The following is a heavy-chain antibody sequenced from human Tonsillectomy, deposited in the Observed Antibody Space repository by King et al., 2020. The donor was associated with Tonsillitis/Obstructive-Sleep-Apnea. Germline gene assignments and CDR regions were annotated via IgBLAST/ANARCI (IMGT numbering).Heavy chain of an antibody. CDR1: GGTFSSYA. CDR2: IIPLLGIE. Sequence: VQLVESGAEVKTPGSSVTVSCKASGGTFSSYAISWVRQAPGQGLEWMGGIIPLLGIENYAPTVQGRVTITADKSTSTAYMELSSLRSEDTAVYYCARGRYCSGRDCYLDLWGQGTLVTVSS. CDR3: ARGRYCSGRDCYLDL. D-gene: IGHD2-15*01. J-gene: IGHJ4*02. V-gene: IGHV1-69*10.